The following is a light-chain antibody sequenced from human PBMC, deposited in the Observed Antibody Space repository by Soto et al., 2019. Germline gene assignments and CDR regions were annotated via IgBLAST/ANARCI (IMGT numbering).Light chain of an antibody. V-gene: IGKV1-5*01. Sequence: DVQMSQSPSSLSAAVGDRVAISCRASQSVSTRLAWYQQKPGKAPKVLIYDASSWAGGVPSRFTGSGSGTEFTLTTHSLQPDAFATYYCQQYSVYWTFGQGTKVDIK. CDR3: QQYSVYWT. CDR2: DAS. CDR1: QSVSTR. J-gene: IGKJ1*01.